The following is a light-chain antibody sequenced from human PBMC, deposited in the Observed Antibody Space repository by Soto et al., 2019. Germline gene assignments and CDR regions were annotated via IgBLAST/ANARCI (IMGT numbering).Light chain of an antibody. J-gene: IGKJ1*01. CDR2: KTF. Sequence: DIQMTQSPSTLSAFVGDRVTITCRASQSISNLWAWYQQKPGKAPKLLFYKTFSLESEAPSRFIDSRSGTESTLTISSLELDEFATYYCQQYNSYSCNFGQRTNVEIK. V-gene: IGKV1-5*03. CDR1: QSISNL. CDR3: QQYNSYSCN.